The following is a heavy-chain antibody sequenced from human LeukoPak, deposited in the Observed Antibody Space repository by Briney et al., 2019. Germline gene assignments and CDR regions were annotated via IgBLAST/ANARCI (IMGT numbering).Heavy chain of an antibody. CDR2: ICTYNGDT. Sequence: ASVKVSCKDSGYTFTSYGISWVRQAPGQGLEWMEWICTYNGDTNYAQKLQGRVTMTADTSTSTTYMELRSLRSDDTAVYYCALIPYCTTAACYYFDFWGQGTLVTVSS. CDR3: ALIPYCTTAACYYFDF. J-gene: IGHJ4*02. D-gene: IGHD2-8*01. CDR1: GYTFTSYG. V-gene: IGHV1-18*01.